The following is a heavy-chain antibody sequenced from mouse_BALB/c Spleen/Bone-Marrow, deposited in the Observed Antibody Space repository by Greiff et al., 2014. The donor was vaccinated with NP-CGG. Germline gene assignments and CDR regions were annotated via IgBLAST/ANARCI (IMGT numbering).Heavy chain of an antibody. CDR2: ISGYYGDA. Sequence: QVQLQQSGAKLVRPGVSVKISCKGSGYTFTDHAMHWVKRSHAKSLEWIGLISGYYGDAIYNQKFKGKATMTVDKSSSTAYMELARLTSEDFAIYYCARSGKVRNAMDYWGQGSSVTVSS. D-gene: IGHD2-14*01. CDR1: GYTFTDHA. V-gene: IGHV1S137*01. CDR3: ARSGKVRNAMDY. J-gene: IGHJ4*01.